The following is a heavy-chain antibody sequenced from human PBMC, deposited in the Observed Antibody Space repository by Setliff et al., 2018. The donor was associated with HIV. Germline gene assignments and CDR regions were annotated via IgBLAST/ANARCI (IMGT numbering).Heavy chain of an antibody. V-gene: IGHV4-34*01. CDR1: DGSRSGIH. J-gene: IGHJ4*02. CDR3: AREGSPIYYFDY. D-gene: IGHD3-10*01. CDR2: INFGGGT. Sequence: SETLSLTCAVFDGSRSGIHWSWIRQPPGKGLEWIAEINFGGGTNHNPSLKSRVTISVDTSKNQFSLRLSHVTAADTAVYYCAREGSPIYYFDYWSQGTLVTVS.